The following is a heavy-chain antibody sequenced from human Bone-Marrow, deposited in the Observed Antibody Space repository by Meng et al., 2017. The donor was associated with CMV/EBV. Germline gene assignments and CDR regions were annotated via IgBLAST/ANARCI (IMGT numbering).Heavy chain of an antibody. CDR2: IRSKANSYAT. CDR3: TRHGEDWGKYGWVFDI. D-gene: IGHD7-27*01. J-gene: IGHJ3*02. CDR1: GFTFSGSA. V-gene: IGHV3-73*01. Sequence: GESLKISCAASGFTFSGSAMHWVRQASGKGLEWVGRIRSKANSYATAYAASVKGRFTISRDDSKNTAYLQMNSLKTEDTAVYYCTRHGEDWGKYGWVFDIWGQGTMVTGSS.